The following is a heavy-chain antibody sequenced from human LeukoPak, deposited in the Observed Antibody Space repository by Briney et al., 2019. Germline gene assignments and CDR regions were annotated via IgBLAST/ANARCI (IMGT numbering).Heavy chain of an antibody. CDR1: GYTFTGYY. Sequence: ASVKVSCKASGYTFTGYYMHWVRQAPGQGLEWMGWINPKNGGRSYAQKFQARVTMTTDTSTNTAYMELSSLRFDDTAVYYYASWDAPGLDYWGQGTLVTVSS. D-gene: IGHD1-26*01. CDR2: INPKNGGR. CDR3: ASWDAPGLDY. J-gene: IGHJ4*02. V-gene: IGHV1-2*02.